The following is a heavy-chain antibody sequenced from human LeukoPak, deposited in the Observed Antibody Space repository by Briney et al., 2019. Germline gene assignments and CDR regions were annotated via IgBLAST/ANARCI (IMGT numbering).Heavy chain of an antibody. CDR2: ISGGGRSS. V-gene: IGHV3-23*01. CDR3: AKSLYQYRGINFDY. J-gene: IGHJ4*02. Sequence: GGSLRLSCAASGFPFSDYAMSWVRQAPGKGLEWVSAISGGGRSSYHADSVKGRFTISRDNSKNMLYLQMNGLRAEDTAIYYCAKSLYQYRGINFDYWGQGTLVTVSS. CDR1: GFPFSDYA. D-gene: IGHD2-2*01.